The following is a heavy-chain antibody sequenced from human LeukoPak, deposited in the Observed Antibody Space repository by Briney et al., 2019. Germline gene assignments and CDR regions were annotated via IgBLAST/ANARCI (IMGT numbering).Heavy chain of an antibody. CDR1: GYTLTSYG. CDR2: ISAYNGNT. D-gene: IGHD2-2*01. Sequence: VSVKVSCKASGYTLTSYGISWVRQAPGQGLEWMGWISAYNGNTNYAQKLQGRVTMTTDTSTSTAYMELRSLRSDDTAVYYCAREGYCSSTSCYGDAFDIWGQGTMVTVSS. V-gene: IGHV1-18*01. CDR3: AREGYCSSTSCYGDAFDI. J-gene: IGHJ3*02.